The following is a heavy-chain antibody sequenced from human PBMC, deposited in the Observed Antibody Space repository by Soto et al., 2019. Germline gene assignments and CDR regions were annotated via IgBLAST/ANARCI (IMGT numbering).Heavy chain of an antibody. V-gene: IGHV4-30-4*01. CDR3: ARGSSSWPDAFDI. Sequence: PSETLSLTCTVSGGSIRRPNWWTCVRQPPGKGLEWIGYIYYSGSTYYNPSLKSRVTISVDTSKNQFSLKLSSVTAADTAVYYCARGSSSWPDAFDIWGQGTMVTVSS. CDR2: IYYSGST. J-gene: IGHJ3*02. D-gene: IGHD6-13*01. CDR1: GGSIRRPNW.